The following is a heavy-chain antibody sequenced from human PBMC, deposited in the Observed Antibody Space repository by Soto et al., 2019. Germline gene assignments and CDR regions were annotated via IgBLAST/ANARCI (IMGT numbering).Heavy chain of an antibody. CDR3: VKGGWLDV. J-gene: IGHJ6*02. D-gene: IGHD2-15*01. Sequence: EVQLLESGGGLVQPGASLRLACAASGFSFSNYEMTWARQAPGKGLEWVAFINPSSGTTHYADSVKGRFTISRDNSKDTLYLQLSSLRVEDTAVYYCVKGGWLDVWGQGTTVTVSS. CDR1: GFSFSNYE. V-gene: IGHV3-23*01. CDR2: INPSSGTT.